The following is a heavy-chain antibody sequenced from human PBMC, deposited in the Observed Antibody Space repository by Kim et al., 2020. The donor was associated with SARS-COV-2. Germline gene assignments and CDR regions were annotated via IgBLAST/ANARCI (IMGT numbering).Heavy chain of an antibody. CDR2: IIPIFGTA. Sequence: SVKVSCKASGGTFSSYAISWVRQAPGQGLEWMGGIIPIFGTANYAQKFQGRVTITADESTSTAYMELSSLRSEDTAVYYCAVNLASIAARAGFDPWGQGTLVTVSS. V-gene: IGHV1-69*13. D-gene: IGHD6-6*01. CDR1: GGTFSSYA. CDR3: AVNLASIAARAGFDP. J-gene: IGHJ5*02.